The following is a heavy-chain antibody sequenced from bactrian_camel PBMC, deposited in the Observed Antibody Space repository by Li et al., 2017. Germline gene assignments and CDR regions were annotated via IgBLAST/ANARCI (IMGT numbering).Heavy chain of an antibody. Sequence: HVQLVESGGGSVQAGGSLRLSCGASGSIYGDASVGWLRQAPGKEREGVAYLAINGGTDYTYAVAGRFTISKDNAKDTLYLEMSNLKPEDTAMYYCSADEWGPTCFGLSSKYRGQGTQVTVS. D-gene: IGHD1*01. CDR3: SADEWGPTCFGLSSKY. V-gene: IGHV3S53*01. CDR2: LAINGGT. J-gene: IGHJ4*01. CDR1: GSIYGDAS.